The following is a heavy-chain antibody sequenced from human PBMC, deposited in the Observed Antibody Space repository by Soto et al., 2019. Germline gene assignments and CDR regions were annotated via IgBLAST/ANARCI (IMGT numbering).Heavy chain of an antibody. D-gene: IGHD1-1*01. J-gene: IGHJ4*02. V-gene: IGHV1-2*02. CDR2: INPNSGGT. Sequence: SVKGSCKASGYTFSDYYIHWVRQAPGQGLEWMGWINPNSGGTKYAPKFQGGVTMTRDTSITTAYMELSRLRPGDTAVYYCAREPATAKPEGVDFWGQGTLVTVSS. CDR1: GYTFSDYY. CDR3: AREPATAKPEGVDF.